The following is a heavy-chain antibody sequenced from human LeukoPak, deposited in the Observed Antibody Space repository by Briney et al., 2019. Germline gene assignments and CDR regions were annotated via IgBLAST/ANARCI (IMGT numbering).Heavy chain of an antibody. D-gene: IGHD2-15*01. CDR3: ARGYCSGGSCYSYYYYNYMDV. Sequence: SETLSVTCTVSGGSISSSSYYWGWIRQPPGKGLEWIGSIYYTGSTYYNPSLKSRVTISVDTSKNQFSLKLSSVTAADTAVYYCARGYCSGGSCYSYYYYNYMDVWGKGTTVTVSS. J-gene: IGHJ6*03. V-gene: IGHV4-39*07. CDR1: GGSISSSSYY. CDR2: IYYTGST.